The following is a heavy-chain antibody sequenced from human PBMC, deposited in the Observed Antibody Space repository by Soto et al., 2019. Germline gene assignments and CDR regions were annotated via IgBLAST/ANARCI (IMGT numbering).Heavy chain of an antibody. Sequence: QVQLVQSGAEVKKPGASVKVSCKASGYTFTSYGISWVRQAPGQGLEWMGWISAYNGNTNYAQKLQGRVTMTTDTSTSTADMELRSLRSDDTAVYYCARAVAGTYYYYYYMDVWGKGTTVTVSS. D-gene: IGHD6-19*01. CDR3: ARAVAGTYYYYYYMDV. V-gene: IGHV1-18*01. J-gene: IGHJ6*03. CDR2: ISAYNGNT. CDR1: GYTFTSYG.